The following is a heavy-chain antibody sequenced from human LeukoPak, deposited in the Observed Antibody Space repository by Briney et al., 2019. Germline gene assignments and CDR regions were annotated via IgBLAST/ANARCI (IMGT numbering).Heavy chain of an antibody. CDR1: GGSISSGDYY. CDR2: IYYSGST. Sequence: SETLSLTCTVSGGSISSGDYYWSWIRQPPGKGLKWIGYIYYSGSTYYNPSLKSRVTISVDTSKNQFSLKLSSVTAADTAVYYCARDHSTVVTPPRAFDIWGQGTMVTVSS. V-gene: IGHV4-30-4*08. D-gene: IGHD4-23*01. CDR3: ARDHSTVVTPPRAFDI. J-gene: IGHJ3*02.